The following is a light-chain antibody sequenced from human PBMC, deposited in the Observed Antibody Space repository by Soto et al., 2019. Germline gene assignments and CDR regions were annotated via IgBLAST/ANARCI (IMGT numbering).Light chain of an antibody. CDR3: QQRSNWPPIT. CDR1: QSVSSY. J-gene: IGKJ5*01. CDR2: DAS. V-gene: IGKV3-11*01. Sequence: EIVLTQSPATLSLSPGERATLSCRASQSVSSYLAWYQHKPGQAPRLLIYDASNRATGIPARFSGSGSGTDFTLTISSLEPEDFAVYYCQQRSNWPPITFGQGTQLEIK.